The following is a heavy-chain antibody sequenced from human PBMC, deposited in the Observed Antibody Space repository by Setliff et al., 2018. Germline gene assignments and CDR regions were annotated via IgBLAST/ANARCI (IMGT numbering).Heavy chain of an antibody. CDR2: INTNTGNP. D-gene: IGHD5-12*01. V-gene: IGHV7-4-1*02. Sequence: ASVKVSCKASGYTFTGYYMHWVRQAPGQGLEWMGWINTNTGNPTYAQGFTGRFVLSLDISVSTAYLQISSLKAEDTAVYYCARVFRRGYDYWGQGTLVTVSS. CDR3: ARVFRRGYDY. CDR1: GYTFTGYY. J-gene: IGHJ4*02.